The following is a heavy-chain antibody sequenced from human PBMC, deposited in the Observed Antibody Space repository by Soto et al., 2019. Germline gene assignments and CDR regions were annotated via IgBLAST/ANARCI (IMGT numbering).Heavy chain of an antibody. CDR1: GFTFSPYY. Sequence: GGSLRLSCAASGFTFSPYYMSWVRQAPGKGLEWFSAITGTGADTYHADSVKARFTISRDNSKNTLFLQMNSLRAEDTAIYYCAKGSSTSRPYYFDYWGRGTLVTVSS. V-gene: IGHV3-23*01. CDR3: AKGSSTSRPYYFDY. CDR2: ITGTGADT. J-gene: IGHJ4*02. D-gene: IGHD2-2*01.